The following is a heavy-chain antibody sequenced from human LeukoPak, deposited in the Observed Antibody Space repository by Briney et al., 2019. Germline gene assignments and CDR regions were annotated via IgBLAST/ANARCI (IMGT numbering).Heavy chain of an antibody. D-gene: IGHD3-22*01. Sequence: SETLSLTCTVSGGSISSYYLSWIRQPAGKGLEWLGRIYTTGSTNYNPSLKSRVTMSVDTSNNQFSLKLSSVTAADTAVYYCARDRLSGYYPAYGMDVWGQGTTVTVSS. J-gene: IGHJ6*02. CDR1: GGSISSYY. CDR2: IYTTGST. V-gene: IGHV4-4*07. CDR3: ARDRLSGYYPAYGMDV.